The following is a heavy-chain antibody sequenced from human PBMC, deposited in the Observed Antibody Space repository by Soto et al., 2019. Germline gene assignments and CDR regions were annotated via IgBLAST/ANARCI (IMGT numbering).Heavy chain of an antibody. CDR2: IYYSGST. V-gene: IGHV4-59*02. CDR3: ARHWGTTSASYFGMDV. J-gene: IGHJ6*02. Sequence: PPETLSLTCTVSGDSVRNYYWSWRGQPPGKGLEWIGYIYYSGSTDYNPSLRSRVAISVDMSKNQFSLKLSSVTAADTAVYYCARHWGTTSASYFGMDVWGQGTTVTVSS. D-gene: IGHD1-1*01. CDR1: GDSVRNYY.